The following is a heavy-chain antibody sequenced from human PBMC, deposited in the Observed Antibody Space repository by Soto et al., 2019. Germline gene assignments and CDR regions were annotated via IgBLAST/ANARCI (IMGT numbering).Heavy chain of an antibody. D-gene: IGHD3-3*01. V-gene: IGHV3-23*01. J-gene: IGHJ6*03. CDR1: GFTFSSYA. Sequence: GGSLRLSCAASGFTFSSYAMSWVRQAPGKGLEWVSAISGSGGSTYYADSVKGRFTISRDNSKNTLYLQMNSLRAEDTAVYYCAKSVFGGDRYYYYYYMDVWGKGTTVTVSS. CDR3: AKSVFGGDRYYYYYYMDV. CDR2: ISGSGGST.